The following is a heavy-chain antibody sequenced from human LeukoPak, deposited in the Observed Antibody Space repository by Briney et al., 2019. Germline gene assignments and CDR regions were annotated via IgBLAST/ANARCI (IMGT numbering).Heavy chain of an antibody. D-gene: IGHD3-10*01. CDR1: GFTFSTHG. Sequence: GGSLRLSCAASGFTFSTHGLNWVRQAPGKGLEWVSSISSSSSYIYYADSVKGRFTISRDNAKNSLYLQMNSPRAEDTAVYYCARDFDYYGSGSYYQFDHWGQGTLVTVSS. V-gene: IGHV3-21*01. CDR3: ARDFDYYGSGSYYQFDH. J-gene: IGHJ5*02. CDR2: ISSSSSYI.